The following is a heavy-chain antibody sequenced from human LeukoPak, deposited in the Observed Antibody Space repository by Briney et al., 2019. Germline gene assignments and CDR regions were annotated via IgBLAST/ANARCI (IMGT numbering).Heavy chain of an antibody. CDR2: ISGSGNRT. Sequence: GGSLRLSCAASGFPLDDYAMHWVRQAPGKGLEWVSSISGSGNRTYYADSVKGRFTISRGNSKNTLFLQMNSLRAEDTAVYYCAKNLYCGGGSCYPSALGMDVWGQGTTVTVSS. D-gene: IGHD2-15*01. CDR1: GFPLDDYA. CDR3: AKNLYCGGGSCYPSALGMDV. V-gene: IGHV3-23*01. J-gene: IGHJ6*02.